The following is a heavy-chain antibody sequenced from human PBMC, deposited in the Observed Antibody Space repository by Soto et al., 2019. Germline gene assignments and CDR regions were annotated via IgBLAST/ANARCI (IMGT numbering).Heavy chain of an antibody. CDR3: ERDFARPGYYYYGMDV. Sequence: LEGSRRRSCAASGCTFTSYAIHRVRQAPCKWLEWVAVISYDVINKYYADSVKGRFTISRDNSKNTLYLQMNSLRAEDTDVYYCERDFARPGYYYYGMDVWGQGTTVTESS. CDR1: GCTFTSYA. CDR2: ISYDVINK. V-gene: IGHV3-30-3*01. J-gene: IGHJ6*01. D-gene: IGHD6-6*01.